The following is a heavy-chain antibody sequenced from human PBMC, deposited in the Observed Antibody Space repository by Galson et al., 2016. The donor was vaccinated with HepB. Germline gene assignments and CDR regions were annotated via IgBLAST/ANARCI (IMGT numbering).Heavy chain of an antibody. CDR3: ARGTGTGGYFDY. CDR1: SYY. CDR2: INPSGGST. Sequence: SYYMHWVRQAPGQGLEWMGIINPSGGSTSYAQKFQGRVTVTRDTSTSTVYMELSSLRSEDTAVYYCARGTGTGGYFDYWGQGTLVTVSS. D-gene: IGHD3/OR15-3a*01. J-gene: IGHJ4*02. V-gene: IGHV1-46*01.